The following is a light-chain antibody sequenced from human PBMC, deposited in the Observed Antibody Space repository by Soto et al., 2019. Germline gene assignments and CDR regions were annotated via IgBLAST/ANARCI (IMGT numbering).Light chain of an antibody. CDR3: QQYNNWWT. CDR2: GAS. J-gene: IGKJ1*01. CDR1: QSVSSN. V-gene: IGKV3-15*01. Sequence: EIVMTQSPVTLYVSPGQRATLSCRAGQSVSSNLAWYQQKPGQAPRLLIYGASTRATGIPARFTGSGSGTEFTLTISSLQFDDSAVYYCQQYNNWWTFGQGTKVEIK.